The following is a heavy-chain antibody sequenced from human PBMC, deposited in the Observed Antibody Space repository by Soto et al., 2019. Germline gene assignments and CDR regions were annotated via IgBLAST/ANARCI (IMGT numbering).Heavy chain of an antibody. CDR2: LSGSGTST. D-gene: IGHD6-19*01. Sequence: GGSLRLSCAASGFSFVNYAVNWIRQAPGKGLEWVSGLSGSGTSTYYADSVKGRFTISRDNSRDTLFLQMNSLTADDTAVYYCAKATTNGGWFNPFDSWGQGALVTVSS. V-gene: IGHV3-23*01. CDR1: GFSFVNYA. J-gene: IGHJ4*02. CDR3: AKATTNGGWFNPFDS.